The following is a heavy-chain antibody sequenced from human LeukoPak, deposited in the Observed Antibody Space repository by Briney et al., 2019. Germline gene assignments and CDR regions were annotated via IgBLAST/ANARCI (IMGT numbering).Heavy chain of an antibody. V-gene: IGHV1-69*05. D-gene: IGHD6-6*01. CDR1: GYTFTDFY. J-gene: IGHJ6*03. Sequence: SVKVSCKTSGYTFTDFYLHWVRQAPGQGLEWMGGIIPIFGTANYAQKFQGRVTITTDESTSTAYMELSSLRSEDTAVYYCARSPQLAARPGYYYYYMDVWGKGTTVTVSS. CDR2: IIPIFGTA. CDR3: ARSPQLAARPGYYYYYMDV.